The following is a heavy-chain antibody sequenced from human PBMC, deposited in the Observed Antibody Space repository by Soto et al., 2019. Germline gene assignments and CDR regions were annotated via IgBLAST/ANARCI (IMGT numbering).Heavy chain of an antibody. J-gene: IGHJ6*03. CDR2: INHSGST. Sequence: QVQLQQWGAGLLKPSETLSLTCAVYGGSFSGYYWSWIRQPPGKGLEWIGEINHSGSTNYNPSLNSRLTISVDTSKNQFSLKLSSVTAADTAVYYCARGSGDRYYYYYIDVWGKGTTVTVSS. V-gene: IGHV4-34*01. D-gene: IGHD7-27*01. CDR3: ARGSGDRYYYYYIDV. CDR1: GGSFSGYY.